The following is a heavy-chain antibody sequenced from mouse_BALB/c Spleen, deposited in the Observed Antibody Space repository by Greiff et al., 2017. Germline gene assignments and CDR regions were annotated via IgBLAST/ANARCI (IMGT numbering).Heavy chain of an antibody. V-gene: IGHV3-2*02. CDR3: AIAGYFDV. CDR2: ISYSGST. J-gene: IGHJ1*01. Sequence: EVKLQESGPGLVKPSQSLSLTCTVTGYSITSDYAWNWIRQFPGNKLEWMGYISYSGSTSYNPSLKSRISITRDTSKNQFFLQLNSVTTEDTATYYCAIAGYFDVWGAGTTVTVSS. CDR1: GYSITSDYA.